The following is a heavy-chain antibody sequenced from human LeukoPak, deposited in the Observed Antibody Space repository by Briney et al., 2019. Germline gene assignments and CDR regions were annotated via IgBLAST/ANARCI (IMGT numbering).Heavy chain of an antibody. CDR3: AREGDIVVVPADLDY. CDR2: ISSSSSYI. D-gene: IGHD2-2*01. Sequence: PGGSLRLSCAASGFTFSSYSMNWVRQAPGRGLEWVSSISSSSSYIYYADSVKGRFTISRDNAKNSLYLQMNSLRAEDTAVYYCAREGDIVVVPADLDYWGQGTLVTVSS. CDR1: GFTFSSYS. V-gene: IGHV3-21*01. J-gene: IGHJ4*02.